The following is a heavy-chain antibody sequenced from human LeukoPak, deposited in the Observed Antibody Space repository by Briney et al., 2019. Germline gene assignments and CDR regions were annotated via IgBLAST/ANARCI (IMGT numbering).Heavy chain of an antibody. CDR2: ISDTGATT. Sequence: GGSLRLSCAGSGFTFSSYAMSWVRQAPGKGLEWVSAISDTGATTYDADSVKGRFTTSRDNSRSTLDLQMNSLRAEDTALYYCAKDTSIGRYCTNGVCSPFGYWGQGTLVTVSS. J-gene: IGHJ4*02. V-gene: IGHV3-23*01. D-gene: IGHD2-8*01. CDR3: AKDTSIGRYCTNGVCSPFGY. CDR1: GFTFSSYA.